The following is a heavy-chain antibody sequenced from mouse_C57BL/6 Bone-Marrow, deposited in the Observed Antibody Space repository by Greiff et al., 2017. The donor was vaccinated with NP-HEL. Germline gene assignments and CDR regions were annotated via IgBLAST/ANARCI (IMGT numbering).Heavy chain of an antibody. J-gene: IGHJ2*01. CDR3: ARGGNYWYYFDY. CDR1: GYTFTTYP. V-gene: IGHV1-47*01. D-gene: IGHD2-1*01. Sequence: VQLQESGAELVKPGASVKMSCKASGYTFTTYPIEWVKQNHGKSLEWIGNFHPYNDDTEYNEKFKNKATLTVEKSSSTVYLELRRLTSDDSSVYYCARGGNYWYYFDYWGKGTTLTVSS. CDR2: FHPYNDDT.